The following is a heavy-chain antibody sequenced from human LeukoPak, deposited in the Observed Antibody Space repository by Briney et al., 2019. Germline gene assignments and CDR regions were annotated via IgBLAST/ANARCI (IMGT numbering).Heavy chain of an antibody. CDR3: ARVTESYGSGRRHNYYYYYMDV. V-gene: IGHV4-39*07. CDR2: IYFSGST. D-gene: IGHD3-10*01. Sequence: GSLRLSCAASGFTFSSYWMSWVRQPPGKGLEWIGSIYFSGSTYYNPSLKSRVTISLDTSTNQFSLRLSSVTAADTAVYYCARVTESYGSGRRHNYYYYYMDVWGKGTTVTISS. J-gene: IGHJ6*03. CDR1: GFTFSSYW.